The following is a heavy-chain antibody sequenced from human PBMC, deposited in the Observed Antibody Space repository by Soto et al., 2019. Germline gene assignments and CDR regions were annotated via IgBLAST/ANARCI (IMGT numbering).Heavy chain of an antibody. D-gene: IGHD2-2*01. CDR3: ARGDIVLVPASEGNWFDP. CDR1: AYSFTTYH. J-gene: IGHJ5*02. CDR2: INPDAGAT. V-gene: IGHV1-46*01. Sequence: ASVKVSCKASAYSFTTYHIHWVRQAPGQGLEWMGLINPDAGATNYAQRFQGRLRLTRDTSTSTVYMELRSLRFDDTAVYYCARGDIVLVPASEGNWFDPWGQGTFVTSPQ.